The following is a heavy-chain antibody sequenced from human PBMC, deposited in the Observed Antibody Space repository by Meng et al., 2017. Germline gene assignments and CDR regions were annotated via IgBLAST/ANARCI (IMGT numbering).Heavy chain of an antibody. CDR2: INAYTGYT. J-gene: IGHJ4*02. CDR1: PQTLSCDG. Sequence: HVVQSGAEAKSAGALVKVSCNASPQTLSCDGFTWVRQAPGKCLEWMGWINAYTGYTDYAQKFLGRVTLTTDTSTNTGYMELRSLTSDDTAVYYCATRGNPYLDCWGQGTLVPAPQ. V-gene: IGHV1-18*01. CDR3: ATRGNPYLDC.